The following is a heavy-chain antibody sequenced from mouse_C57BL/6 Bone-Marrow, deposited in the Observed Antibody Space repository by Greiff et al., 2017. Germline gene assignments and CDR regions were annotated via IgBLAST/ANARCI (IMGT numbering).Heavy chain of an antibody. CDR3: ARERNSSYGSWFAY. D-gene: IGHD1-1*01. V-gene: IGHV1-69*01. CDR1: GYTFTSYW. Sequence: QVQLQQPGAELVMPGASVKLSCKASGYTFTSYWMHWVKQRPGQGLEWIGEIDPSDSYTNYNQKFKGKSTLTVDKSSSTAYMQLSSLASEDAAVYYCARERNSSYGSWFAYWGQGTLVTVSA. J-gene: IGHJ3*01. CDR2: IDPSDSYT.